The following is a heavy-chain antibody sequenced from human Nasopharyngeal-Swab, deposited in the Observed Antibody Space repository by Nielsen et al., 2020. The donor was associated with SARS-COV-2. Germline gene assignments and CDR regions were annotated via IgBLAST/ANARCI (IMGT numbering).Heavy chain of an antibody. D-gene: IGHD2-15*01. CDR3: AREDIDSAGGMDV. V-gene: IGHV3-30*04. J-gene: IGHJ6*02. CDR1: GFTFSSYA. CDR2: ISYDGSNK. Sequence: GGSLRLSCAASGFTFSSYAMHWVRQAPGKGLEWVAVISYDGSNKYYADSVKGRFTISRDNSKNTLYLQMNSLRAEDTAVYYCAREDIDSAGGMDVWGQGTTVTVSS.